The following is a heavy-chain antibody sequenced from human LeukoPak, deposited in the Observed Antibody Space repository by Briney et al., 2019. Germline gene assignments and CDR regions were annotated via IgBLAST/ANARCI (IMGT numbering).Heavy chain of an antibody. V-gene: IGHV1-46*01. J-gene: IGHJ6*02. Sequence: ASVKVSCKASGYTFTSYYMHWVRQAPGQGLEWMGIINPSGGSTSYAQKFQGRVTMTRDTSTSTVYMELSSLRSEDTAVFYCARTPSDFWSGYPYYYYGMDVWGQGTTVTVSS. CDR2: INPSGGST. D-gene: IGHD3-3*01. CDR3: ARTPSDFWSGYPYYYYGMDV. CDR1: GYTFTSYY.